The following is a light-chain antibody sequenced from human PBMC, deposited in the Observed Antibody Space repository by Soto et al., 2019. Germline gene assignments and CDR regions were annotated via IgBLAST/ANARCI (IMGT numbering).Light chain of an antibody. CDR3: QQANSFPRT. CDR2: GAS. J-gene: IGKJ1*01. CDR1: QSVSSN. V-gene: IGKV3-15*01. Sequence: EIVMTQSPATLSVSPGERATLSCRASQSVSSNLAWYQQKPGQAPRLLIYGASTRATGIPARFSGSGSGTDFTLTISSLQPEDFATYYCQQANSFPRTFGQGTKVEIK.